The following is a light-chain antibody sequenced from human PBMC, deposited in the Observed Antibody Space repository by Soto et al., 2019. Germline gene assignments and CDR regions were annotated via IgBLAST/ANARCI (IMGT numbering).Light chain of an antibody. CDR2: TND. J-gene: IGLJ3*02. CDR3: AAWDDSLSGRV. V-gene: IGLV1-47*01. CDR1: DSNIGTKC. Sequence: QAVLTQPPSASGAPGQRVTISCSGSDSNIGTKCVSWYQQLPGTAPKLLIYTNDQRPSGVPDRFSGSKSGTSASLAISGLRSEDEADYFCAAWDDSLSGRVFGGGTKLTVL.